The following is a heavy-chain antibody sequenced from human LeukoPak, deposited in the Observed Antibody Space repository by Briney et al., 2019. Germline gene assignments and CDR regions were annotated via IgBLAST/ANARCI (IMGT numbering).Heavy chain of an antibody. CDR1: GGTFSSYA. J-gene: IGHJ6*02. Sequence: ASVKVSCKASGGTFSSYAISWVRQAPGQGLEWMGWINTNTGNPTYAQGLTGRFVFSLDTSVSTAYLQISSLKAEDTAVYYCARDPGIQLWFLTTYYYGMDVWGQGTTVTVSS. V-gene: IGHV7-4-1*02. CDR2: INTNTGNP. CDR3: ARDPGIQLWFLTTYYYGMDV. D-gene: IGHD5-18*01.